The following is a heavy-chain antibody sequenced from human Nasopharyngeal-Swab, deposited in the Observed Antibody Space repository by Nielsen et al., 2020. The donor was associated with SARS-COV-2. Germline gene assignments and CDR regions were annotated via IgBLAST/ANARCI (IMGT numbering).Heavy chain of an antibody. D-gene: IGHD5-18*01. CDR1: GYTFTSYD. Sequence: ASVKVSCKASGYTFTSYDVNWVRQATGQGLEWMGWMNPDSGNTDYAQTFQGRVTMTRDTSISTAYMELSSLRSEDTAVYYCARGYSYGLAYWGQGTLVTVSP. J-gene: IGHJ4*02. V-gene: IGHV1-8*01. CDR3: ARGYSYGLAY. CDR2: MNPDSGNT.